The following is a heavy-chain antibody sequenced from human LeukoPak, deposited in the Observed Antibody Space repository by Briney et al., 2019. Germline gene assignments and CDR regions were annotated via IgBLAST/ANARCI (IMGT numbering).Heavy chain of an antibody. D-gene: IGHD6-19*01. CDR2: IIPIFGTA. CDR1: GGTFSSYA. CDR3: ARFAVHRRIAVIGQFGLDY. J-gene: IGHJ4*02. Sequence: ASVKVSCKASGGTFSSYAISWVRQAPGQGLEWMGGIIPIFGTANYAQKFQGRVTMTRDTSTSTVYMELSSLRSEDTAVYYCARFAVHRRIAVIGQFGLDYWGRGTLVTVSS. V-gene: IGHV1-69*05.